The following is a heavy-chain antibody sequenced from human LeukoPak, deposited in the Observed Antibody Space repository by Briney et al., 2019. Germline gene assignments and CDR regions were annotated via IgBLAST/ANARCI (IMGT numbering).Heavy chain of an antibody. V-gene: IGHV3-21*01. CDR1: GFTFSTYS. D-gene: IGHD6-19*01. J-gene: IGHJ4*02. CDR2: ISTSSSYI. CDR3: VLRGAVAAADF. Sequence: GGSLRLSCAVSGFTFSTYSMNWVRQAPGKGLEWVSSISTSSSYIYYADSVKGRFTISRDNAKNSLYLQMNSLRAEDTAIYYCVLRGAVAAADFWGQGTLVTVSS.